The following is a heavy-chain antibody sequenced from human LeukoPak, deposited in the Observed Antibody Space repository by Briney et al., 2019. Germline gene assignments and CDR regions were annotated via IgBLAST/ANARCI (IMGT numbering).Heavy chain of an antibody. CDR2: ISPSSSYI. V-gene: IGHV3-21*01. CDR1: GFTFSSYS. Sequence: PGGSLRLSCTASGFTFSSYSMNWVRQAPGKGLEWVSYISPSSSYIYCADSVKGRFTISRDNAKNSLYLLMNSLRAEDTAVYYCARAAYNSSPDYWGQGTLVTVSS. CDR3: ARAAYNSSPDY. J-gene: IGHJ4*02. D-gene: IGHD6-6*01.